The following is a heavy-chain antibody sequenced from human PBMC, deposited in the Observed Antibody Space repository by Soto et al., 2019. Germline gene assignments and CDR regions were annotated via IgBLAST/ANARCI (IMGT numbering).Heavy chain of an antibody. CDR2: LYYSGST. J-gene: IGHJ6*02. CDR1: GGSISSSSYY. V-gene: IGHV4-39*01. CDR3: ASGAYCMDV. Sequence: SETVSLTCTVSGGSISSSSYYWGWIRQPPGKGLEWIGSLYYSGSTYYNQSLKSRVTLSVDTSKNQFSLKLSSVTAPDTAVYYCASGAYCMDVWGQGTTVTISS.